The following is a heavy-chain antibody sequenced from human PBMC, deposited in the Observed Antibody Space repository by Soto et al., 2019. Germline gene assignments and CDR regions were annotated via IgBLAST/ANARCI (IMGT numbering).Heavy chain of an antibody. CDR1: GFTFSSYT. V-gene: IGHV3-21*06. Sequence: GGSLRLSCAASGFTFSSYTMNWVRQAPGKGLEWVSSINTPSSVINYADSVKGRFTISRDNAKNSLYLQMSSLRAEDTAVYYCATYKSNWFYYGMDVWGQGTTVTSP. CDR2: INTPSSVI. J-gene: IGHJ6*02. CDR3: ATYKSNWFYYGMDV. D-gene: IGHD6-13*01.